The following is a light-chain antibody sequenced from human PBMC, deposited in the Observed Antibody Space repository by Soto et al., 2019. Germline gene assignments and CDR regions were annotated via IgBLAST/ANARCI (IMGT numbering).Light chain of an antibody. J-gene: IGLJ1*01. V-gene: IGLV2-8*01. CDR1: SSDVGRYNY. CDR2: EVS. CDR3: SSYAGNSRYV. Sequence: QSVLTQPPSASGSPGQSVTIPCTGTSSDVGRYNYISWYQQRPGKAPKLIIYEVSKRPSGVPDRLSGFKYGNTASLTVSGLQAEDEADYYCSSYAGNSRYVFGTRTKVTVL.